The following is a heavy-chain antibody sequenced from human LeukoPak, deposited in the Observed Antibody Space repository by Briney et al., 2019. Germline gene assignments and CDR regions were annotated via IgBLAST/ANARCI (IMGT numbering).Heavy chain of an antibody. CDR1: GGSFSGYY. D-gene: IGHD3-9*01. J-gene: IGHJ6*02. Sequence: SETLSLTCAVYGGSFSGYYWSWIRQPPGKGLEWIGEINHSGSTNYNPSLKSRVTISVDTSKNQFPLKLSSVTAADTAVYYCARGADYDIPRTPYGVDVWGRGTTVTVSS. V-gene: IGHV4-34*01. CDR3: ARGADYDIPRTPYGVDV. CDR2: INHSGST.